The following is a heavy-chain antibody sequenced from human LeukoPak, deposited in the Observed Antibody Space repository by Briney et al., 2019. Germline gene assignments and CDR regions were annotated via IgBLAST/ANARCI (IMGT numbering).Heavy chain of an antibody. CDR1: GGSISSSSYY. V-gene: IGHV4-39*01. J-gene: IGHJ4*02. Sequence: SETLSLTCTVFGGSISSSSYYWGWIRQPPGKGLEWIGSIYYSGSTYYNPSLKSRVTISVDASKNQFSLKLSSVTAADTAAYYCARLILGGYFDYWGQGTLVTVSS. CDR2: IYYSGST. D-gene: IGHD2-15*01. CDR3: ARLILGGYFDY.